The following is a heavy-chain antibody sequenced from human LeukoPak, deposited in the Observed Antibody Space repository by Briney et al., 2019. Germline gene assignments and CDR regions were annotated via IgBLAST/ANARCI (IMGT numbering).Heavy chain of an antibody. CDR1: GFTFSDYY. Sequence: GGSLRLSCAASGFTFSDYYMSWIRQAPGKGLEWVSYISSSGSTIYYADSVKGRFTISRDNAKNSLYLQMNSLRAEDTAVYYCARKPFYSSSWDIYFDYWGQGTLVTVSS. CDR2: ISSSGSTI. V-gene: IGHV3-11*04. D-gene: IGHD6-13*01. CDR3: ARKPFYSSSWDIYFDY. J-gene: IGHJ4*02.